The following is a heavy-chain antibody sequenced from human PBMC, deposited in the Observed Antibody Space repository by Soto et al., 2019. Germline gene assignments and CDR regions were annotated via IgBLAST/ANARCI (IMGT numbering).Heavy chain of an antibody. CDR3: ASSIAAAGAPFFDY. CDR2: IYYSGST. Sequence: QLQLQESGPGLVKPSETLSLTCTVSGGSISSSSYYWGWIRQPPGKGLEWIGSIYYSGSTYYNPSLKSRVTISVDTSKTQFSLKLSSVTAAETAVYYCASSIAAAGAPFFDYWGQGTLVTVSS. CDR1: GGSISSSSYY. V-gene: IGHV4-39*01. J-gene: IGHJ4*02. D-gene: IGHD6-13*01.